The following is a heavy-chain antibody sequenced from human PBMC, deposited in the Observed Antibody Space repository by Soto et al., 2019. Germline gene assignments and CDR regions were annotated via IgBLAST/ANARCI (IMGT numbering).Heavy chain of an antibody. CDR2: INAGNGNT. V-gene: IGHV1-3*01. D-gene: IGHD3-3*01. J-gene: IGHJ4*02. Sequence: ASVKVSCKASGYTFTSYAMHWVRQAPGQRLEWMGWINAGNGNTKYSQKFQGRVTITTDKSTSTAYMELSSLRSEDTAVYYCARDPRGIRFLEWFHWGQGTLVTVSS. CDR1: GYTFTSYA. CDR3: ARDPRGIRFLEWFH.